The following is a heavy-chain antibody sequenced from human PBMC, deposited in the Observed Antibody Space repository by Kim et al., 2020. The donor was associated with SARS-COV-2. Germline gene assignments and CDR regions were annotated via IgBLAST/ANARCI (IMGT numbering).Heavy chain of an antibody. Sequence: RGSLRLSCAASGFTFDDYGMSWVRQAPGKGLEGVSGINWNGGSTGYADSVKGRFTISRDNAKNSLYLQMNSLRAEDTALYYCARVKHLATLDRITMNKLSGYYYGMDAWGQGTTVTVSS. CDR3: ARVKHLATLDRITMNKLSGYYYGMDA. D-gene: IGHD3-22*01. V-gene: IGHV3-20*04. J-gene: IGHJ6*02. CDR2: INWNGGST. CDR1: GFTFDDYG.